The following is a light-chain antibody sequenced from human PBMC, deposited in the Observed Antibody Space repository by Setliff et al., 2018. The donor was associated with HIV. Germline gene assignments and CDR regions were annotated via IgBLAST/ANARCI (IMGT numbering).Light chain of an antibody. CDR2: QVT. CDR3: CSNTGSNTFV. J-gene: IGLJ1*01. CDR1: SNDVGRYDL. Sequence: QSVLTQPASVSGSPGQSITISCTGTSNDVGRYDLVSWYQQHPARAPKLIIYQVTRRPSGVSNRFSGSKSGNVASLTISGLQAEDEADYYCCSNTGSNTFVFGTGTKV. V-gene: IGLV2-23*02.